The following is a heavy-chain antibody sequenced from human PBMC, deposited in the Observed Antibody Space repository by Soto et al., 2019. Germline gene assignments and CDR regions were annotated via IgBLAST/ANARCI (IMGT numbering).Heavy chain of an antibody. CDR1: GYTLTELS. J-gene: IGHJ4*02. Sequence: GASVKVSCKVSGYTLTELSMHWVRQAPGKGLEWMGGFDPEDGETIYAQKFQGRVTMTRDTSISTAYMELSRLRSDDTAVYYCATPPSIQLWLRYWGQGTLVTVSS. CDR3: ATPPSIQLWLRY. CDR2: FDPEDGET. D-gene: IGHD5-18*01. V-gene: IGHV1-24*01.